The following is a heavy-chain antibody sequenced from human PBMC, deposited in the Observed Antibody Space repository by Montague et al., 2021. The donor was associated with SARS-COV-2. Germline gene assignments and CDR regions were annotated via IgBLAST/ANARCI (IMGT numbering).Heavy chain of an antibody. J-gene: IGHJ6*02. CDR1: GFSLSTSGMC. Sequence: PALVKPTQTLTLTCTFSGFSLSTSGMCVSWIRQPPGKALEWLARIDWDDDKYYSTSLKTRLTISKDNSKNQVVLTMTNMDPVDTATYYCARRTYDILTGYDYGMDVWGQGTPVTVSS. CDR3: ARRTYDILTGYDYGMDV. D-gene: IGHD3-9*01. CDR2: IDWDDDK. V-gene: IGHV2-70*11.